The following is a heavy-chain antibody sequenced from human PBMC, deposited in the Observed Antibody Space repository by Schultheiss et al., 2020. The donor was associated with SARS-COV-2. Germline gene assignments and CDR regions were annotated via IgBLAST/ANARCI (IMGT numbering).Heavy chain of an antibody. V-gene: IGHV1-18*04. D-gene: IGHD3-22*01. CDR1: GYTFTGYY. CDR2: ISAYNGNT. CDR3: ARDGGPGIVVVTHFDY. Sequence: ASVKVSCKASGYTFTGYYMHWVRQAPGQGLEWMGWISAYNGNTNYAQKLQGRVTMTRDTSTSTVYMELSSLRSEDTAVYYCARDGGPGIVVVTHFDYWGQGTLVTVSS. J-gene: IGHJ4*02.